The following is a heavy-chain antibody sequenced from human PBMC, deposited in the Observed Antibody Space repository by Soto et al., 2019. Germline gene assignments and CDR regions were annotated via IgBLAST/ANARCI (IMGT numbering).Heavy chain of an antibody. CDR2: IYRDGSET. J-gene: IGHJ3*02. Sequence: EMPLVESGGGLVQPGGSLTLSCVASGFTFSDYWMSWVRQAPGAGLEWVANIYRDGSETYYVDSVKGRFTISRDNAKNSLFLQMTNLRVEDTAVYYCARRTPGHSLEFCAFAIWGQGTVVTVSS. D-gene: IGHD5-12*01. CDR1: GFTFSDYW. V-gene: IGHV3-7*03. CDR3: ARRTPGHSLEFCAFAI.